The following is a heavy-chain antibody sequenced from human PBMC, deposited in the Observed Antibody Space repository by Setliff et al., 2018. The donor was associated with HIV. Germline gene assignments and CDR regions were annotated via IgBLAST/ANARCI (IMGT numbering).Heavy chain of an antibody. CDR3: ARLANWAYYFDY. CDR2: IYYSGST. V-gene: IGHV4-39*07. D-gene: IGHD7-27*01. CDR1: SGSISSSIFY. J-gene: IGHJ4*02. Sequence: PSETLSLTCTVSSGSISSSIFYWGWIRQPPGKGLEWIGSIYYSGSTYYNPSLKSRVTISLDTSKNRFSLKLSSVTAADTAVYYCARLANWAYYFDYWGQGTLVTVS.